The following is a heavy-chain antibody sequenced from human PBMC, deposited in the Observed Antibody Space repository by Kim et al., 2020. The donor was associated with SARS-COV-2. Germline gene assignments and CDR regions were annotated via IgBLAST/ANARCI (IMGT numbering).Heavy chain of an antibody. Sequence: SETLSLTCTVSGGSVSSGSYYWSWIRQPPGKGLEWIGYIYYSGSTNYNPSLKSRVTISVDTSKNQFSLKLSSVTAADTAVYYCARYAPGTQDWGQGTLVTVSS. D-gene: IGHD1-1*01. J-gene: IGHJ4*02. V-gene: IGHV4-61*01. CDR2: IYYSGST. CDR1: GGSVSSGSYY. CDR3: ARYAPGTQD.